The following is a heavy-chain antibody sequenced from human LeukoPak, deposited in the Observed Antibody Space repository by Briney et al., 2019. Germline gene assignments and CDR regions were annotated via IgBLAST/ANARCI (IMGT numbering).Heavy chain of an antibody. Sequence: GGSLRLSSAASGFIVSDNYMSWVRQAPGKGLEWVSVIYSAGSTYYTDSVKGRFTISRDNSKNTVYLQMGSLRAEDTAVYYCFSGPTKGYWGQGTLVTVSS. V-gene: IGHV3-66*01. CDR2: IYSAGST. D-gene: IGHD2-15*01. CDR3: FSGPTKGY. CDR1: GFIVSDNY. J-gene: IGHJ4*02.